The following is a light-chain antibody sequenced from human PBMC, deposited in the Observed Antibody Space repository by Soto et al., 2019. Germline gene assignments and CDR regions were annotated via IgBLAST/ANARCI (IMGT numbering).Light chain of an antibody. CDR1: SSDVGGYNS. CDR2: EVT. CDR3: SSYAGSNNLYV. V-gene: IGLV2-8*01. Sequence: ALTQPPSASGSPGQSVTISCTGTSSDVGGYNSVSWYQQHPGQAPKLMIYEVTKRPSGVPDRFSGSKSGNTASLTVSGLQADDEADYYCSSYAGSNNLYVFGTGTKLTVL. J-gene: IGLJ1*01.